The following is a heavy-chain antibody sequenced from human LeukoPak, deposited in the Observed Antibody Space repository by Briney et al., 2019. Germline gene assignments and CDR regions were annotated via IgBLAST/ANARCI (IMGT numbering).Heavy chain of an antibody. D-gene: IGHD5-18*01. Sequence: ASVKVSCKASGYTFTSYDINWVRQATGQGLEWMGWMNPNSGNTGYAQKFQGRVTITRNTSISTAYMELSSLRSEDTAVYYCARGGGGLYSYGFISVLAGRHYMDVWGKGTTVTVSS. CDR1: GYTFTSYD. CDR3: ARGGGGLYSYGFISVLAGRHYMDV. CDR2: MNPNSGNT. J-gene: IGHJ6*03. V-gene: IGHV1-8*03.